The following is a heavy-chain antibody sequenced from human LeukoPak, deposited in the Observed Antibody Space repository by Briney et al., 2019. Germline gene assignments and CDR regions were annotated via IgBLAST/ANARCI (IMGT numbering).Heavy chain of an antibody. Sequence: GESLKNSCKGSGYSFTSYWIGWVRQMPGKGLEWMGIIYPGDSDTRYSPSFQGQVTISADKSISTAYLQWSSLKASDTAMYYCARTFRYFDWLVPYYFDYWGQGTLVTVSS. D-gene: IGHD3-9*01. J-gene: IGHJ4*02. CDR1: GYSFTSYW. CDR2: IYPGDSDT. CDR3: ARTFRYFDWLVPYYFDY. V-gene: IGHV5-51*01.